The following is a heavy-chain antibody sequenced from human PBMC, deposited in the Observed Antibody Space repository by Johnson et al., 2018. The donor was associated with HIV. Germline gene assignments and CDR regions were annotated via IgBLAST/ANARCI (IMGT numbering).Heavy chain of an antibody. CDR3: ARSGGDPNACDM. CDR1: GFTFDDYD. D-gene: IGHD1-26*01. V-gene: IGHV3-48*03. J-gene: IGHJ3*02. Sequence: VESGGGLGQPGGSLRLSCAASGFTFDDYDMHWVRQAPGKGLEWVSYISSSGSTKYYADSVKGRLTISRDNAKNSLYLQMNSLRAEDTAVYYCARSGGDPNACDMWGQGTLVTVPA. CDR2: ISSSGSTK.